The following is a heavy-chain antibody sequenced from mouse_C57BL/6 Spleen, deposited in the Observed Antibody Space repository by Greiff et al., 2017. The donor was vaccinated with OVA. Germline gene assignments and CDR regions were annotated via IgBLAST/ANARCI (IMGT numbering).Heavy chain of an antibody. CDR3: ASPYYSNYYAMDY. Sequence: EVQLQESGPELVKPGASVKISCKASGYSFTDYNMNWVKQSNGKSLEWIGVINPNYGTTSYNQKFKGKATLTVDQSSSTAYMQLNSLTSEDSAVYYCASPYYSNYYAMDYWGQGTSVTVSS. J-gene: IGHJ4*01. D-gene: IGHD2-5*01. CDR2: INPNYGTT. V-gene: IGHV1-39*01. CDR1: GYSFTDYN.